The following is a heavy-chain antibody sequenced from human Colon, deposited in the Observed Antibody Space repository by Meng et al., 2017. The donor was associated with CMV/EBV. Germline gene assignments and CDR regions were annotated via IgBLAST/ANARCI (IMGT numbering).Heavy chain of an antibody. CDR1: GFNFDDYG. V-gene: IGHV3-20*04. CDR2: VNWKGSST. CDR3: AKDHRYY. J-gene: IGHJ4*02. Sequence: GESLKISCIGSGFNFDDYGMNWVRQVPGKGPEWVAGVNWKGSSTTYADSVKGRFTISRDNAKKLLFLQMNSLRDEDTAIYYCAKDHRYYWGQGTLVTVSS.